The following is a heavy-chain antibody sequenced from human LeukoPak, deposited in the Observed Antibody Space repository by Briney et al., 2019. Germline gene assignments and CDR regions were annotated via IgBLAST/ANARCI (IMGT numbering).Heavy chain of an antibody. CDR3: AMHIFSSGLYYGMDV. Sequence: SETLSLTCNVSGGSIRSSNNYWGWIRQPPGQGLEWIGSMYYSGRSYYNPSLRSRVTISVDTSNNEFSLKLSSVTAADTAVYYCAMHIFSSGLYYGMDVWGQGTTVTVSS. J-gene: IGHJ6*02. D-gene: IGHD2-21*01. CDR1: GGSIRSSNNY. V-gene: IGHV4-39*01. CDR2: MYYSGRS.